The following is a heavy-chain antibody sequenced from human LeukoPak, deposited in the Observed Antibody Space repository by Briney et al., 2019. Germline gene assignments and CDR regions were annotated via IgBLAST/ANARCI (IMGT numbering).Heavy chain of an antibody. CDR1: GFTFSSYA. V-gene: IGHV3-66*01. CDR2: IYSGGST. J-gene: IGHJ4*02. D-gene: IGHD3-16*01. CDR3: ARDWGYHGDYYDY. Sequence: PGGSLRLSCAASGFTFSSYAMSWVRQAPGKGLEWVSVIYSGGSTYYADSVKGRFTISRDNSKNTLYLQMNSLRAEDTAVYYCARDWGYHGDYYDYWGQGTLVTVSS.